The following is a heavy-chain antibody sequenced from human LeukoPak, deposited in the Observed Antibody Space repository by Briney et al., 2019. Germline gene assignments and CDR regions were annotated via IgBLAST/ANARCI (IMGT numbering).Heavy chain of an antibody. V-gene: IGHV1-2*06. CDR1: GYTFTGYY. CDR2: INPNSGGT. CDR3: ARVGVDLWFDP. D-gene: IGHD3/OR15-3a*01. Sequence: ASVEVSCKASGYTFTGYYIHWLRQAPGQGLEWTGRINPNSGGTNYAQKFQGRVTMTRDTSISTAYMELSRLKSDDTAVYYCARVGVDLWFDPWGQGTLVTVSS. J-gene: IGHJ5*02.